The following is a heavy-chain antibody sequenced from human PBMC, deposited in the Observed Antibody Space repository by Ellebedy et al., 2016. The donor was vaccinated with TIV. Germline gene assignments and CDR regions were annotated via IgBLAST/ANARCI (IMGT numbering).Heavy chain of an antibody. V-gene: IGHV3-7*01. Sequence: GESLKISCAASGFTFSNYWMSWVRQAPGKGLEWVANINQHGSDINDVGSVKGRFTISRDNSKNTLYLQMNSPRAEDTAVYYCAKEPKVHAGPWYFDLWGRGTLVTVSS. CDR2: INQHGSDI. J-gene: IGHJ2*01. D-gene: IGHD1-1*01. CDR3: AKEPKVHAGPWYFDL. CDR1: GFTFSNYW.